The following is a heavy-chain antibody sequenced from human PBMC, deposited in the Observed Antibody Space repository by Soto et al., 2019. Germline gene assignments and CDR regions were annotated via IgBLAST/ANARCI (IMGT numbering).Heavy chain of an antibody. V-gene: IGHV1-69*01. Sequence: QVQLVQSGAEVKMPGSSVKVSCKASADTFNSYSLSWLRQAPGQRLEWMGGITPVLGTADYAQSLEDRVTITADALTSTVYMELSSLRSDDTAVYYCARSLEGTTVTNWFDPWGQVALVTVSS. CDR3: ARSLEGTTVTNWFDP. CDR2: ITPVLGTA. CDR1: ADTFNSYS. J-gene: IGHJ5*02. D-gene: IGHD4-17*01.